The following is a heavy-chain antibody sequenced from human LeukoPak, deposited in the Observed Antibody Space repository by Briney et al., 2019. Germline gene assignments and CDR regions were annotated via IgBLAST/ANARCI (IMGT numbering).Heavy chain of an antibody. CDR1: GFTFGDYA. CDR2: IRSKAYGGTI. V-gene: IGHV3-49*03. Sequence: PGRSLSLSCTASGFTFGDYAMSWFRQAPGKGLEWVGFIRSKAYGGTIEYAASVKGRFTISRDDSKSIAYLQMNSLKTEDTAVYYCTREFQGNGFDYWGQGTLVTVSS. D-gene: IGHD2-8*01. CDR3: TREFQGNGFDY. J-gene: IGHJ4*02.